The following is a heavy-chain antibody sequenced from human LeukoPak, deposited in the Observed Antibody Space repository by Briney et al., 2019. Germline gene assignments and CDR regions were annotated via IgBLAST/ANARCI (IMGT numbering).Heavy chain of an antibody. Sequence: SETLSLTCTVSGGSISSSSYYWAWIRQPPGKGLEVIGSIYYSGNTYYNPSLKSRVTISVDRSKNQFSLKLSSMTAADTAVYYCAIAAAGIGGFDYWGQGTLVTVSS. CDR1: GGSISSSSYY. D-gene: IGHD6-13*01. CDR2: IYYSGNT. CDR3: AIAAAGIGGFDY. J-gene: IGHJ4*02. V-gene: IGHV4-39*01.